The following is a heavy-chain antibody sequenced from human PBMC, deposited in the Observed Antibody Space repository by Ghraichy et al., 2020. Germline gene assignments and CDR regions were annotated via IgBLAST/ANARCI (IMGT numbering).Heavy chain of an antibody. V-gene: IGHV4-59*09. J-gene: IGHJ5*01. D-gene: IGHD3-22*01. CDR3: ARGGGTDYYDSSGYYTGDS. Sequence: LIGYIYYSGSTNYNPSLKSRVTISVDTSKNQFSLKLSSVTAADTAVYYCARGGGTDYYDSSGYYTGDSWG. CDR2: IYYSGST.